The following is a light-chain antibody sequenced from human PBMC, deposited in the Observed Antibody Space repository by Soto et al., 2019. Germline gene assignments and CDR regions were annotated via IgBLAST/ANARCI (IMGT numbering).Light chain of an antibody. CDR1: QSVSSY. J-gene: IGKJ2*01. CDR2: DAS. CDR3: QQRSNLPPS. V-gene: IGKV3-11*01. Sequence: EIVLTQSPATLSLSPGERATLSCRASQSVSSYLAWYQQKPGQAPRLLIYDASNRATGIPARFSGSGSGTVFTLTISSLEPEDFAVYYCQQRSNLPPSFGQGTKLEIK.